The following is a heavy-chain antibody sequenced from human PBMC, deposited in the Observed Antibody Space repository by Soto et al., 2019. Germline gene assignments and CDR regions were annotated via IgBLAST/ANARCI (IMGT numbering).Heavy chain of an antibody. CDR1: GFTVSSNY. J-gene: IGHJ4*02. CDR2: IYSGGST. D-gene: IGHD3-10*01. CDR3: ASPGGAYVWFGELFWGY. Sequence: EVQLVESGGGLVQPGGSLRLSCAASGFTVSSNYMSWVRQAPGKGLEWVSVIYSGGSTYYADSVKGRFTISRHNSKNTRYLQRNSLRAEDTAVYYCASPGGAYVWFGELFWGYWGQGTLVTVSS. V-gene: IGHV3-53*04.